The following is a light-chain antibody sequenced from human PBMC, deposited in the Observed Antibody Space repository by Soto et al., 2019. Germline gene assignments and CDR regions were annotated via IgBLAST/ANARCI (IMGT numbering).Light chain of an antibody. CDR3: QVWDSSSDHYV. J-gene: IGLJ1*01. CDR1: NIGSKN. V-gene: IGLV3-21*02. Sequence: SYVVTQPPSVSVAPGQTARITCEGDNIGSKNVHWYQQKPGQAPVLVVSDDSDRPSGIPERFSVSNSGNTATLTISRVEAGDEADYYCQVWDSSSDHYVFGTGTKVTVL. CDR2: DDS.